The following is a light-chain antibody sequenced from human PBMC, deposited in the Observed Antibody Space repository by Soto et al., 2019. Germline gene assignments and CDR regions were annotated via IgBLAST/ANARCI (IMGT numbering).Light chain of an antibody. CDR1: QSVSSN. CDR2: GAS. CDR3: QQYTNWPPFT. V-gene: IGKV3-15*01. J-gene: IGKJ2*01. Sequence: EIVMTQSPATLSVSPGERATLSCRASQSVSSNLAWYQQKPGQAPRLLIYGASTRATGIPARFSGSGSGTEFTLTISSLQSEDSALYYCQQYTNWPPFTFGQGTRLEIK.